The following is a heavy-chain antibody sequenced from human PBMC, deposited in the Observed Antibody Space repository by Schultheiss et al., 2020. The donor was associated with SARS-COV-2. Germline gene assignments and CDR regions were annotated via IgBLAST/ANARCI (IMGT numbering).Heavy chain of an antibody. CDR3: ARGRVVQEYYYYYGMDV. Sequence: SVKVSCKASGYTFTSYGISWVRQAPGQGLEWMGRIIPILGIANYAQKFQGRVTITADESTSTAYMELSSLRSEDTAVYYCARGRVVQEYYYYYGMDVWGQGTTVTVSS. D-gene: IGHD3-3*01. CDR2: IIPILGIA. CDR1: GYTFTSYG. V-gene: IGHV1-69*04. J-gene: IGHJ6*02.